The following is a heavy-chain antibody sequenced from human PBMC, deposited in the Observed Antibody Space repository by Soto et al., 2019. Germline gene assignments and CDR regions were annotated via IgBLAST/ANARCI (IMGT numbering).Heavy chain of an antibody. CDR3: ATRAVVVYDALDI. D-gene: IGHD2-2*01. CDR1: GFTVSSNY. J-gene: IGHJ3*02. V-gene: IGHV3-66*01. CDR2: IYSGGST. Sequence: GGSLRLSCAASGFTVSSNYMSWVRQAPGKGLEWVSVIYSGGSTYYADSVKGRFTISRDNSKNTLYLQMNSLRAEDTAVYYCATRAVVVYDALDIWGQGTMVTVSS.